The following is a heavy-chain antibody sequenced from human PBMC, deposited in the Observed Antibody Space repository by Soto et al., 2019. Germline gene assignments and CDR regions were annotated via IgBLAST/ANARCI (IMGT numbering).Heavy chain of an antibody. J-gene: IGHJ4*02. CDR3: ARRYGGPLMDSYYFDY. CDR2: IYPGDSDT. Sequence: PGVLQKICWKGGGDSCTSYWSGWVRKMPGNGLELMGIIYPGDSDTRYSPSFHGQVTISADKSISTPYLQWSSLKASDTAMYYCARRYGGPLMDSYYFDYWGQGTLVTVSS. CDR1: GDSCTSYW. V-gene: IGHV5-51*01. D-gene: IGHD3-10*01.